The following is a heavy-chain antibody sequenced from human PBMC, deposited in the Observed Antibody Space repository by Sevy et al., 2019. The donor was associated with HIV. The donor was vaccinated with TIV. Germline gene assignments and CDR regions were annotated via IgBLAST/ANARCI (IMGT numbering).Heavy chain of an antibody. V-gene: IGHV4-34*01. Sequence: SGTLSLTCAVYGGSFSGYYWTWIRQPPGKGLEWIGEINHSGSTNYNPSLKSRVTISVDTSKNQFSLNLRSVTAADTAVYYCARQSRSGDYWYFDLWGRGTLVTVSS. CDR2: INHSGST. J-gene: IGHJ2*01. CDR3: ARQSRSGDYWYFDL. CDR1: GGSFSGYY. D-gene: IGHD6-19*01.